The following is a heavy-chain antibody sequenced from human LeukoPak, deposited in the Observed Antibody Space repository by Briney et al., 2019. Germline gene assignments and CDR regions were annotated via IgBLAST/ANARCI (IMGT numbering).Heavy chain of an antibody. D-gene: IGHD3-10*01. Sequence: GGSLRLSCAASGFTFSSYAMSWVRLAPGKGLEWVSAISGSGGSTYYADSVKGRFTISRDNSKNTLYLQMNSLRAEDTAVYYCAKGKYYYGSGSYPSAYYFDYWGQGTLVTVSS. CDR3: AKGKYYYGSGSYPSAYYFDY. CDR2: ISGSGGST. CDR1: GFTFSSYA. J-gene: IGHJ4*02. V-gene: IGHV3-23*01.